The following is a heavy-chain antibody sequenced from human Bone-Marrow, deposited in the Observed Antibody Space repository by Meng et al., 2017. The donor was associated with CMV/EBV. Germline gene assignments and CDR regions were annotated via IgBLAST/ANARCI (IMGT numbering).Heavy chain of an antibody. CDR2: ISGSGGST. D-gene: IGHD4-17*01. Sequence: GESLKISCAASGFTFSSYAMSWVRQAPGKGLEWVSAISGSGGSTYYADSVKGRFTISRDNSKNTLYLQMNSLRAEDTAVYYCARDDLNDYGDYVEYYYGMDVWGQGTTVTVSS. CDR3: ARDDLNDYGDYVEYYYGMDV. V-gene: IGHV3-23*01. J-gene: IGHJ6*02. CDR1: GFTFSSYA.